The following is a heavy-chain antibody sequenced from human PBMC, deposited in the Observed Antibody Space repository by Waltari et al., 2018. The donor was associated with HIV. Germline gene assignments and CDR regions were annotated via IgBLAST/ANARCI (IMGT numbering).Heavy chain of an antibody. CDR2: AIPMFGTA. J-gene: IGHJ5*01. CDR3: ASARETMGVDFDS. Sequence: QVQLVQSGAAVKKPGSSVKVSCQASGGAFVSHTFNWVRQAPGQGLEWMGRAIPMFGTANYARKFQGRVTITADKSTTTAYMELNGLRIDDTAVYYCASARETMGVDFDSWGQGTLVTVS. V-gene: IGHV1-69*08. CDR1: GGAFVSHT. D-gene: IGHD3-10*01.